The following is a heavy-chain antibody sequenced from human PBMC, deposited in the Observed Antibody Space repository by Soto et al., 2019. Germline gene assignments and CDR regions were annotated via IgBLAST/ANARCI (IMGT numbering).Heavy chain of an antibody. Sequence: PSETLSLTCAVYGGSFSGYYCSWIRQPPGKGLEWIGEINHSGSTNYNPSLKSRVTISVDTSKNQFSLKLSSVTAADTAVYYCARGPYVSGAFDYCGQGTLVTVSS. CDR1: GGSFSGYY. J-gene: IGHJ4*02. V-gene: IGHV4-34*01. CDR2: INHSGST. CDR3: ARGPYVSGAFDY. D-gene: IGHD1-26*01.